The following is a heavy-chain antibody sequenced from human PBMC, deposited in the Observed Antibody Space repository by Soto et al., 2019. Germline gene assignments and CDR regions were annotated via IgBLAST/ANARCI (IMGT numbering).Heavy chain of an antibody. CDR3: ARDPYSSGWFDY. Sequence: GGSLRLSCAASGFSFDDYAMHWVRQSPGKGLEWVSGISWNSGSVAYADSVKGRFTISRDNARNSLYLQMNSLRAENTALYYCARDPYSSGWFDYWGQGTLVTVSS. CDR1: GFSFDDYA. J-gene: IGHJ4*02. V-gene: IGHV3-9*01. D-gene: IGHD6-19*01. CDR2: ISWNSGSV.